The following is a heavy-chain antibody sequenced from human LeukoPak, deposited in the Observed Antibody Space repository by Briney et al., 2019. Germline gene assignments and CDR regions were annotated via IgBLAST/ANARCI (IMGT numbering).Heavy chain of an antibody. D-gene: IGHD3-22*01. CDR1: GGTFSSYA. J-gene: IGHJ4*02. V-gene: IGHV1-69*05. CDR2: FIPIFGTA. CDR3: ARDVYYDSSGYYNY. Sequence: ASVKVSCKASGGTFSSYAISWVRQAPGQGLEWMGGFIPIFGTANYAQKFQGRVTITTDESTSTAYMELSSLRSEDTAVYYCARDVYYDSSGYYNYWGQGTLVTVSS.